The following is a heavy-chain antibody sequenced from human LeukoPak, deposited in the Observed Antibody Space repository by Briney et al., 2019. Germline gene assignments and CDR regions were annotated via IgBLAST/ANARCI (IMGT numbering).Heavy chain of an antibody. CDR2: IYPSGST. CDR1: GGSISSYY. CDR3: ARENSGSYREFDY. V-gene: IGHV4-4*07. J-gene: IGHJ4*02. D-gene: IGHD1-26*01. Sequence: SETLSLTCAVSGGSISSYYWTWIRQPAGKGLEWIGRIYPSGSTNYNPSLKSRVTMSVDTSKNQFSLKLSSVTAADTAVYYCARENSGSYREFDYWGQGTLVTVSS.